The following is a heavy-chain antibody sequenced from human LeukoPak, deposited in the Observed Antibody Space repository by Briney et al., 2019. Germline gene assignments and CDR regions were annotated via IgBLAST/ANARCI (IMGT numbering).Heavy chain of an antibody. CDR1: GFTISSNY. CDR3: ARGEYQLPQGN. Sequence: GGSLRLSCAASGFTISSNYMSWVRQAPGKGLEWVSVIYSGGSTYYADSVKGRFTISRDNSKNTLYLQMNSLRAEDTAVYYCARGEYQLPQGNWGQGTLVTVSS. CDR2: IYSGGST. V-gene: IGHV3-66*02. J-gene: IGHJ4*02. D-gene: IGHD2-2*01.